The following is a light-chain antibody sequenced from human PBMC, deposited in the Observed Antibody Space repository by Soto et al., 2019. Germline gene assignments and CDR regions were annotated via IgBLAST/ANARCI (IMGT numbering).Light chain of an antibody. V-gene: IGLV2-14*01. CDR3: SSYTSSSTLVV. CDR2: DVS. Sequence: QSALTQPASVSGSPGQSITISCTGTRSDVGGYNYVSWYQQHPGKAPKLMIYDVSNRPSGVSIRFSGSKSGNTASLTISGLQAEDEADYYCSSYTSSSTLVVFGGGTKVTVL. J-gene: IGLJ2*01. CDR1: RSDVGGYNY.